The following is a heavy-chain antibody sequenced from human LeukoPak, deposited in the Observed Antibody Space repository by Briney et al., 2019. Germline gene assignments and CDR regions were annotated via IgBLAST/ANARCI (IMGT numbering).Heavy chain of an antibody. Sequence: PSQTLSLTCAISGDSVPSNSAAWNWIRQSPSRGLEWLGRTYYRYKWYNDYAVSMKSRITINPDTSKDQFSLQLNSVTPEDTAVYYCARDAGSGWSSFDYWGQGTLVTVSS. V-gene: IGHV6-1*01. CDR3: ARDAGSGWSSFDY. J-gene: IGHJ4*02. CDR1: GDSVPSNSAA. CDR2: TYYRYKWYN. D-gene: IGHD6-19*01.